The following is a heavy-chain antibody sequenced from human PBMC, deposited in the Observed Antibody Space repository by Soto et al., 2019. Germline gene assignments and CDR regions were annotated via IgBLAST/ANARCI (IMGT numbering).Heavy chain of an antibody. Sequence: SETLSLTCTVSGGSISSSSYYWGWIRQPPGKGLEWIGSIYYSGSTYYNPSLKSRVTISVDTSKNQFSLKLSSVTAADTAVYYCAVIVILPGYYFSYWGQGTLVTVSS. V-gene: IGHV4-39*01. D-gene: IGHD3-9*01. CDR3: AVIVILPGYYFSY. CDR1: GGSISSSSYY. CDR2: IYYSGST. J-gene: IGHJ4*02.